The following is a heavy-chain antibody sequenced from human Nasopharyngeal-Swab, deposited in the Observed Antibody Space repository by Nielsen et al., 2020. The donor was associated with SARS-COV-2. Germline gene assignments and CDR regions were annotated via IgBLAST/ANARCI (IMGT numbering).Heavy chain of an antibody. CDR2: IYSGGST. D-gene: IGHD4-17*01. Sequence: GGSLRLSCAASGFTVSSNYMSWVRQAPGKGLEWVSVIYSGGSTYYADSVKGRFTISRHNSKNTLYLQMNSLRAEDTAVYYCARDFSTVTGSFDYWGQGTLVTVSS. CDR3: ARDFSTVTGSFDY. CDR1: GFTVSSNY. J-gene: IGHJ4*02. V-gene: IGHV3-53*01.